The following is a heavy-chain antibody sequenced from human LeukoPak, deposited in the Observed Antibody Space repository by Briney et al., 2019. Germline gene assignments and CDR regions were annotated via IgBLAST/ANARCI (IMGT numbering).Heavy chain of an antibody. CDR1: GFTFSNYW. V-gene: IGHV3-74*01. CDR2: INSDGSSR. CDR3: ASASSDRLAAGGGY. J-gene: IGHJ4*03. Sequence: PGGSLRLSCAASGFTFSNYWMHWVRQAPGKGLVWVSRINSDGSSRNYADSVKGRFTISRDNAKNTLYLQMNSLRAEDTAVYYCASASSDRLAAGGGYLGQGTLGTVSS. D-gene: IGHD2-15*01.